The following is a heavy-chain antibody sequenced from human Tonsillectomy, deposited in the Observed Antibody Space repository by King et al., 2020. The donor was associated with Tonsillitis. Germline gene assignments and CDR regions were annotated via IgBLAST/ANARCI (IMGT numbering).Heavy chain of an antibody. CDR1: GFSVITSGVG. Sequence: TLKESGPTLVKPTQTLTLTCTFSGFSVITSGVGVGWIRQPPGKALEWLALIYWDDDKRYSPSLKSRLTITKDTSKNQVVLTMTNMDPVDTATYYCAPRPFDGEVFDYWGQGTLVTVSS. D-gene: IGHD4-17*01. CDR3: APRPFDGEVFDY. J-gene: IGHJ4*02. CDR2: IYWDDDK. V-gene: IGHV2-5*02.